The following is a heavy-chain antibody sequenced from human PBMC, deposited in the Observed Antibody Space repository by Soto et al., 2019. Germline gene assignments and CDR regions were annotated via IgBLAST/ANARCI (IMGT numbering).Heavy chain of an antibody. CDR1: GFTFSSYW. CDR2: IKQDGSEK. CDR3: ARDYSSSWYNCFDP. D-gene: IGHD6-13*01. V-gene: IGHV3-7*01. Sequence: LTLSCAASGFTFSSYWMSWVRQAPGKGLEWVANIKQDGSEKYYVDSVKGRFTISRDNAKNSLYLQMNSLRAEDTAVYYCARDYSSSWYNCFDPSGQGTLVTVSS. J-gene: IGHJ5*02.